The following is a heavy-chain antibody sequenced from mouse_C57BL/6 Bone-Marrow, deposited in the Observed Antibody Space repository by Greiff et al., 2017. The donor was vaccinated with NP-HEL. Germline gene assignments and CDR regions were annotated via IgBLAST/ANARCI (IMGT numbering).Heavy chain of an antibody. CDR2: IRNKANGYTT. CDR1: GFTFTDYY. J-gene: IGHJ2*01. D-gene: IGHD1-1*01. V-gene: IGHV7-3*01. CDR3: ARYVYYGSSYFDY. Sequence: EVKLVESGGGLVQPGGSLSLSCAASGFTFTDYYMSWVRQPPGKALEWLGFIRNKANGYTTEYSASVKGRFTISRDNSQSILYLQMNALRAEDSATYYCARYVYYGSSYFDYWGQGTTLTVSS.